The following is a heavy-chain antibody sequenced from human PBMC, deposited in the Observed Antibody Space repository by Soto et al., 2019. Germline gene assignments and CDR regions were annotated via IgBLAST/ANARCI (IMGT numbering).Heavy chain of an antibody. Sequence: GGSLRLSCAASGFTFSSYAMSWVRQAPGKGLEWVSTISGSGGSTYYADSVKGRFTISRDNSKNTLYLQMNSLRAEDTAVYYCARDLVGATFSFDYCGQGTLVTVSS. CDR1: GFTFSSYA. CDR2: ISGSGGST. D-gene: IGHD1-26*01. CDR3: ARDLVGATFSFDY. V-gene: IGHV3-23*01. J-gene: IGHJ4*02.